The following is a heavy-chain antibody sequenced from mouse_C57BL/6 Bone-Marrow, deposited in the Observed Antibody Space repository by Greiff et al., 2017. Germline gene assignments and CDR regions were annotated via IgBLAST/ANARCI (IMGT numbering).Heavy chain of an antibody. CDR2: ISNLAYSI. D-gene: IGHD1-1*01. J-gene: IGHJ3*01. Sequence: EVMLVESGGGLVQPGGSLKLSCAASGFTFSDYGMAWVRQAPRKGPEWVAFISNLAYSIYYADTVTGRFTISRENAKNTLYLEMSSLRSEDTAMYYCARQGYYGPFAYWGQGTLVTVSA. CDR1: GFTFSDYG. V-gene: IGHV5-15*01. CDR3: ARQGYYGPFAY.